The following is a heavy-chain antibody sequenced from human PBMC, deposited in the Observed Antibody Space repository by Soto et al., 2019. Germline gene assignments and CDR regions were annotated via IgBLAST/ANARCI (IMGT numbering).Heavy chain of an antibody. CDR3: ARAIRYCWNYTLKHYYVMAV. Sequence: AAVKVSCKESGYTFTSYYMHWVRPAPGQELEWMGIINPSGGSTSYAQKFQGRVTMTRDTSTSTVNMELSSLRSEDTAVYYCARAIRYCWNYTLKHYYVMAVWGQGSTVPVSS. J-gene: IGHJ6*02. CDR2: INPSGGST. V-gene: IGHV1-46*01. D-gene: IGHD1-7*01. CDR1: GYTFTSYY.